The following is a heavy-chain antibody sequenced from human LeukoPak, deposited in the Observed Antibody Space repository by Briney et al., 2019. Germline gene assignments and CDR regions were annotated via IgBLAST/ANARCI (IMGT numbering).Heavy chain of an antibody. CDR3: ATKYCGGDCYVAY. CDR2: ISSSGST. Sequence: SETLSLTCTVSGDSISSGDYYWSWIRQPAGKGLEWIGRISSSGSTNYNPSLKSRVTISVDTSKNQFSLKLSPVTAADTAVYYCATKYCGGDCYVAYWGQGTLVTVSS. D-gene: IGHD2-21*02. J-gene: IGHJ4*02. CDR1: GDSISSGDYY. V-gene: IGHV4-61*02.